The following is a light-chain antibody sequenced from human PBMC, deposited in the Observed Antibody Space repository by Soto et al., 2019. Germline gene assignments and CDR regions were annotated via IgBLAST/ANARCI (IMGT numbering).Light chain of an antibody. J-gene: IGLJ2*01. CDR2: DVS. CDR1: SSDVGGYNY. Sequence: QSALTQPASVSGSPGQSITISCTGTSSDVGGYNYVSWYQQHPGKAPKLMIYDVSNRPSGVSNRFSGSKSGNTASLTISGLQAEDEAVYYCSSYTSSSTSGFGGGTQLTVL. V-gene: IGLV2-14*01. CDR3: SSYTSSSTSG.